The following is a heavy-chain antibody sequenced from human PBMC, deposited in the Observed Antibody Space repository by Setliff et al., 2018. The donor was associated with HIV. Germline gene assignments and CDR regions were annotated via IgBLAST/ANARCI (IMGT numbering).Heavy chain of an antibody. J-gene: IGHJ3*01. V-gene: IGHV3-48*04. CDR2: ISATGTTV. D-gene: IGHD1-26*01. CDR1: GFVFTDHS. Sequence: PGGSLRLSCAASGFVFTDHSLHWVRQAPGEGLEWISYISATGTTVSYADSVRGRFIISRDNAKNSLYLQMNSLRAEDTAVYYCARDRVVGATLDPLDLWGQGTMVTVSS. CDR3: ARDRVVGATLDPLDL.